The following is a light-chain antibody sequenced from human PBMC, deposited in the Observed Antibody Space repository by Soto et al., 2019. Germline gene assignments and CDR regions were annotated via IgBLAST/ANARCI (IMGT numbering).Light chain of an antibody. CDR3: QQYGSSPWT. J-gene: IGKJ1*01. Sequence: EIVLTQSPGTLSLSPGERATLSCRVSQSVSSSYLAWYQQTPVQAPRLVVYGASSRATGIPDRFSGSGSGTDFTLTISRLEPEDFAVYYCQQYGSSPWTFGQGTKVDTK. CDR2: GAS. CDR1: QSVSSSY. V-gene: IGKV3-20*01.